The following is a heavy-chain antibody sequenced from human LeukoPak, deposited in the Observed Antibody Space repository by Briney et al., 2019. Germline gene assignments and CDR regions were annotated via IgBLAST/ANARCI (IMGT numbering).Heavy chain of an antibody. J-gene: IGHJ6*02. CDR1: GGTFSSYA. D-gene: IGHD4-17*01. CDR2: IIPIFGTA. CDR3: ASVPPEDYAGISGYYYGMDV. V-gene: IGHV1-69*05. Sequence: GSSVKVSCKASGGTFSSYAISWVRQAPGQGLEWMGGIIPIFGTANYAQKFQGRVTITTDESTSTAYMELSSLRSEDTAVYYCASVPPEDYAGISGYYYGMDVWGQGTTVTVSS.